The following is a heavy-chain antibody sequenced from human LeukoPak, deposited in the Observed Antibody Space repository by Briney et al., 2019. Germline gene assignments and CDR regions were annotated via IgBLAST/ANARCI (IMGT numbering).Heavy chain of an antibody. D-gene: IGHD2-2*01. CDR2: INPNSGGT. CDR3: ARTKPPCTSCLLLDY. V-gene: IGHV1-2*02. J-gene: IGHJ4*02. CDR1: GYTFTSYD. Sequence: GASVKVSCKASGYTFTSYDINWVRQAPGQGLEWMGWINPNSGGTNYAPKFRGLVTMSSDTSITTAYMELSRLISGDTAVYYCARTKPPCTSCLLLDYWGQGTLVTVSS.